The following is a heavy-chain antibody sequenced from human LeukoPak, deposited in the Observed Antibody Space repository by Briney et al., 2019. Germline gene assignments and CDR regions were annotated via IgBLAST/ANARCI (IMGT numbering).Heavy chain of an antibody. Sequence: ASVKVSCKASGYTFTGYYMHWVRQAPGQGLEWMGWINPNSGGTNYAQKFQGRVTMTRDTSISTGYIELSRLRSDDTAVYYCARDLGTAMAEYYYYGMVVWGQGTTVTVSS. CDR2: INPNSGGT. V-gene: IGHV1-2*02. J-gene: IGHJ6*02. CDR3: ARDLGTAMAEYYYYGMVV. D-gene: IGHD5-18*01. CDR1: GYTFTGYY.